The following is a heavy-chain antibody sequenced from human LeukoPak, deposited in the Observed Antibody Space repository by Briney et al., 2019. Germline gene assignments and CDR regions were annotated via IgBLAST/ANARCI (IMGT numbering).Heavy chain of an antibody. Sequence: SETLSLTCSVSGGSLSSHYWSWTRQPPGKGLELIGHIHDTGSTFYNPSLRGRVTISLDTSNNQFSLKLTSMTAADTAVYYCAKGRGGSCYSAFDIWGQGTMVSVSS. V-gene: IGHV4-59*11. J-gene: IGHJ3*02. D-gene: IGHD2-15*01. CDR1: GGSLSSHY. CDR3: AKGRGGSCYSAFDI. CDR2: IHDTGST.